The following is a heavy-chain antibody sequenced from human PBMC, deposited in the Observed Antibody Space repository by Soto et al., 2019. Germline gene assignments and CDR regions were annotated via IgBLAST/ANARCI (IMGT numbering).Heavy chain of an antibody. J-gene: IGHJ6*01. CDR3: ARGPSNYYASSAGGRDV. CDR2: TNQRGSR. CDR1: GGSFSGYY. D-gene: IGHD3-22*01. Sequence: SETLSLTCAVDGGSFSGYYSSWIRQATGKGLEWIGETNQRGSRTDNPYIKSGVTISVDRSKDQFSLTLSSVTAADTAVYYCARGPSNYYASSAGGRDVGGQGPTVPV. V-gene: IGHV4-34*01.